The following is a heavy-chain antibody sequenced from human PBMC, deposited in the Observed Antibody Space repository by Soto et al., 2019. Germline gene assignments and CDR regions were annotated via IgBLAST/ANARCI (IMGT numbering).Heavy chain of an antibody. D-gene: IGHD5-12*01. Sequence: GGSLRLSCAASGFPFSSYAMSWVRQTPEKGLEWVAGISGGGNDRYYADSVKGRFTISRDNSKNTLYLQMNSLRAEDTAVYYCARDWATSGYDGYYYYGMDVWGQGTTVTVSS. J-gene: IGHJ6*02. CDR1: GFPFSSYA. V-gene: IGHV3-23*01. CDR2: ISGGGNDR. CDR3: ARDWATSGYDGYYYYGMDV.